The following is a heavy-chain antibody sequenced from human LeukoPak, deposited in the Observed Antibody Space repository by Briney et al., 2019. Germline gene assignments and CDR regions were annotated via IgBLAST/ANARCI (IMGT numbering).Heavy chain of an antibody. CDR1: GFTFSSYS. CDR3: ARGGLYLLAYGMDV. Sequence: GGSLRLSCAASGFTFSSYSMNWVRQAPGKGLEWVSSISSSSSYIYYADSVKGRFTISRDNAKNSLYLQMNSLRAEDTAVYYCARGGLYLLAYGMDVWGQGTTVTVSS. CDR2: ISSSSSYI. J-gene: IGHJ6*02. V-gene: IGHV3-21*01. D-gene: IGHD2-8*02.